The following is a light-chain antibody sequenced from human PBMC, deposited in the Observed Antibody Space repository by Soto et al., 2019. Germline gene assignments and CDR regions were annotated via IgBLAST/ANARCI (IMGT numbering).Light chain of an antibody. CDR2: GNS. Sequence: QSVLTQPPSVSGAPGQRGTISCTGSSSNIGAGYDVHWYQQLPGTAPKLLIYGNSNRPSGVPDRFSGSKSGTSASLAITGLQAEDEADYYCQSYDSSLGGSRVFGTGTKLTVL. CDR3: QSYDSSLGGSRV. J-gene: IGLJ1*01. CDR1: SSNIGAGYD. V-gene: IGLV1-40*01.